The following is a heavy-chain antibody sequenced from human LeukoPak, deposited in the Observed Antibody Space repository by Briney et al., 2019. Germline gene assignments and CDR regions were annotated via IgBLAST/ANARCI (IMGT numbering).Heavy chain of an antibody. J-gene: IGHJ3*01. Sequence: GGSLRLSCAASGFTFSSYEMNWVRQAPGKGMEWVSYISSSGSTIYYADSVKGRFTISRDNAKNSLYLQMNSLRAEDTAVYYCAKAWFGGVRHDTFDFWGQGTMVTVSS. V-gene: IGHV3-48*03. CDR1: GFTFSSYE. CDR3: AKAWFGGVRHDTFDF. D-gene: IGHD3-10*01. CDR2: ISSSGSTI.